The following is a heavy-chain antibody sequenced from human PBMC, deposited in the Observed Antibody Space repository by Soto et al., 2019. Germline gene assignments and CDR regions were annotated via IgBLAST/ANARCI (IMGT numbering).Heavy chain of an antibody. D-gene: IGHD3-22*01. Sequence: VSGPTLVNPTQTLTLTCTFSGFSLSTSGVGVGWIRQPPGKALEWLALIYWDDDKRYSPSLKSRLTITKDTSKNQVVLTMTNMDPVDTATYYCAHSLTSVHDYYDSSGYGYWFDPWGQGTLVTVSS. J-gene: IGHJ5*02. CDR1: GFSLSTSGVG. CDR2: IYWDDDK. CDR3: AHSLTSVHDYYDSSGYGYWFDP. V-gene: IGHV2-5*02.